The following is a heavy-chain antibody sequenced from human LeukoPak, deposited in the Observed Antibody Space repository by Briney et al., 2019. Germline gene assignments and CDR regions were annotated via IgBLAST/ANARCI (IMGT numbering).Heavy chain of an antibody. Sequence: ASVKVSCKASGYTFSSYDINWVRQAAGQGLEWMGWMNPNSGNTGYAQKFQGRVTMTRNTSISTAYMELSSLRSEDTAVYYCASYSSSSLCYYYGMDVWGQGTTVTVSS. CDR2: MNPNSGNT. CDR3: ASYSSSSLCYYYGMDV. V-gene: IGHV1-8*01. J-gene: IGHJ6*02. D-gene: IGHD6-6*01. CDR1: GYTFSSYD.